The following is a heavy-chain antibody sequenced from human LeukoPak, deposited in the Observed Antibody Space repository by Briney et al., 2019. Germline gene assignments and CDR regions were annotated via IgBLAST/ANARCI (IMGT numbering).Heavy chain of an antibody. V-gene: IGHV4-59*01. CDR2: IYYSGIT. Sequence: KSSETLSLTCTVSGGSISGFYWSWIRQPPGKGLQWIGYIYYSGITRYNPSLKSRVTISVDTSKNQFSLKLSSVTAADTAVYYCASGGYSGYAFDYWGQGILVTVSS. CDR3: ASGGYSGYAFDY. CDR1: GGSISGFY. J-gene: IGHJ4*02. D-gene: IGHD5-12*01.